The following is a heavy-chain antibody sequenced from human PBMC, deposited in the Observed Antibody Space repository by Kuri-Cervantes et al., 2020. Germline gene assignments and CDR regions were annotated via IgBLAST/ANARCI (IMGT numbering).Heavy chain of an antibody. D-gene: IGHD2-15*01. Sequence: GESLKISCAASGFTFSSYVMTWVRQAPGKGLEWVSVISASGGSIYYADSVKGRFTISRDNSKNTLYLQINSLRVEDTAVYYCARLLAAPNNWFDPWGQGTLVTVSS. J-gene: IGHJ5*02. CDR2: ISASGGSI. CDR1: GFTFSSYV. V-gene: IGHV3-23*01. CDR3: ARLLAAPNNWFDP.